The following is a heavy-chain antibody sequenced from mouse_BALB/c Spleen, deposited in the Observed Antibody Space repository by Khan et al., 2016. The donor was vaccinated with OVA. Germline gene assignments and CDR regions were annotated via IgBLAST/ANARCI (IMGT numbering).Heavy chain of an antibody. CDR1: GYTFTNYV. D-gene: IGHD4-1*01. CDR3: TRANWDVDWYFDV. Sequence: VQLQQSGPELVKPGASVKMSCKASGYTFTNYVLHWVKQKPGQGLEWIGYINPYNDGTNYNEKFKDKATLTSDKSSSTAYMDLSSLTSEDSAVYYSTRANWDVDWYFDVWGAGTTVTVSS. CDR2: INPYNDGT. V-gene: IGHV1S136*01. J-gene: IGHJ1*01.